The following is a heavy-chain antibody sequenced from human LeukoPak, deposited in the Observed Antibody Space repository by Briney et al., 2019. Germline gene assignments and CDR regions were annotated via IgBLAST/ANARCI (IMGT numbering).Heavy chain of an antibody. V-gene: IGHV3-48*04. Sequence: GGSLRLSCAASGFTFSSYGITWVRQAPGKGLEWVSYISSSGSTIYYADSVKGRFTISRDNAKNSLYLQMNSLRAEDTAVYYCARGGGLYDFWSGYSGTGYFDYWGQGTLVTVSS. CDR1: GFTFSSYG. CDR2: ISSSGSTI. CDR3: ARGGGLYDFWSGYSGTGYFDY. D-gene: IGHD3-3*01. J-gene: IGHJ4*02.